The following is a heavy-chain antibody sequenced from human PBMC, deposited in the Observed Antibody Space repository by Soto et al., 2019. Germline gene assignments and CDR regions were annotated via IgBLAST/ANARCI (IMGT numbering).Heavy chain of an antibody. J-gene: IGHJ4*02. V-gene: IGHV3-23*01. CDR2: VSASGSIT. CDR1: GFTFSSYD. D-gene: IGHD2-15*01. CDR3: AKGDCSGGRCHRGFDY. Sequence: EVQVLESGGGLVQPGGSLRLSCAASGFTFSSYDMNWVRQAPGKGLEWVSGVSASGSITSYADSAKGRFTISRDNAKNTVFLQMTGLRAEDTAVYFCAKGDCSGGRCHRGFDYWGQGTLVTVSS.